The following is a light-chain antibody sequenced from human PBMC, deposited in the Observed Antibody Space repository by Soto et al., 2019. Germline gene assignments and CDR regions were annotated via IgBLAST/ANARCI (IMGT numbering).Light chain of an antibody. CDR2: DAS. CDR3: QQRSNWPPLT. CDR1: QSVSSY. Sequence: EIVLTQSPATLSLSPGERATISCRASQSVSSYLAWYQQKPGQAPKLLIYDASNRATGIPARFSGSRSGTDFTLTISSLEPEDFAVYYCQQRSNWPPLTFGGGTKVDIK. V-gene: IGKV3-11*01. J-gene: IGKJ4*01.